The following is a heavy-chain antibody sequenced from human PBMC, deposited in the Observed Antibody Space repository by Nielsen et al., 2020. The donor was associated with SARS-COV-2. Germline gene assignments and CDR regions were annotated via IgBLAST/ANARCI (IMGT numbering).Heavy chain of an antibody. D-gene: IGHD3-10*01. J-gene: IGHJ4*02. CDR3: AKHRGSPLLDFDY. CDR2: ISGSGGST. CDR1: GFTFSSYA. Sequence: GESLKISCAASGFTFSSYAMSWVRQAPGKGLEWVSAISGSGGSTYYADSVKGRFTISRDNSKNTLYLQMNSLRAEDTAVYYCAKHRGSPLLDFDYWGQGTLVPSPQ. V-gene: IGHV3-23*01.